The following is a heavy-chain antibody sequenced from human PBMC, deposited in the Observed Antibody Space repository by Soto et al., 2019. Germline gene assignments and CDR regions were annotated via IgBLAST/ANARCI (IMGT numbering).Heavy chain of an antibody. CDR1: GYSFTSYW. CDR2: IYPGDSDT. J-gene: IGHJ6*02. Sequence: GESLKISCKGSGYSFTSYWIGWVRQMPGKGLEWMGIIYPGDSDTRYSPSFQGQVTISADKSISTAYLQWSSLKASDTAMYYCARGGYYDILTGYYPPYYYYGMDVWGQGTTVTVSS. CDR3: ARGGYYDILTGYYPPYYYYGMDV. D-gene: IGHD3-9*01. V-gene: IGHV5-51*01.